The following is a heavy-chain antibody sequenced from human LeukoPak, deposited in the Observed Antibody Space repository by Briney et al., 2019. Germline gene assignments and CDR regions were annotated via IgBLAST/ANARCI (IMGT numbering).Heavy chain of an antibody. V-gene: IGHV4-34*01. D-gene: IGHD2-2*01. CDR1: GGSVSDYY. CDR3: ARGSWVVPAATDY. CDR2: INHSGST. J-gene: IGHJ4*02. Sequence: PSETLSLTCTVSGGSVSDYYWSWIRQPPGKGLEWIGEINHSGSTNYNPSLKSRVTISVDTSKNQFSLKLSSVTAADTAVYYCARGSWVVPAATDYWGQGTLVTVSS.